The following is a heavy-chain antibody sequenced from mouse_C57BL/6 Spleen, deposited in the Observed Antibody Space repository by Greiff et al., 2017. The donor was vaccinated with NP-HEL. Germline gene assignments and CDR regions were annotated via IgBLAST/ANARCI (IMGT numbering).Heavy chain of an antibody. CDR3: ARSGDYYGSRATYWYFDV. J-gene: IGHJ1*03. CDR2: IYPGDGDT. D-gene: IGHD1-1*01. V-gene: IGHV1-82*01. Sequence: QVQLQQSGPELVKPGASVKISCKASGYAFSSSWMNWVKQRPGKGLEWIGRIYPGDGDTNYNGKFKGQATLTADKSSSTAYMQLSSLTSEDSAVYFCARSGDYYGSRATYWYFDVWGTGTTVTVSS. CDR1: GYAFSSSW.